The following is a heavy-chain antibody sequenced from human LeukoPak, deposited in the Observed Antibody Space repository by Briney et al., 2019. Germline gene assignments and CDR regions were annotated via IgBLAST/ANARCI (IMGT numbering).Heavy chain of an antibody. D-gene: IGHD3-10*01. V-gene: IGHV4-39*01. CDR3: ARLMRTTMVRGVIGDDY. Sequence: SETLSLTCTVSGGSISSSSYYWGWIRQPPGKGLEWIGSIYYSGSTYYNPSLKSRVTISVDTSKNQFSLKLSSVTAADTAVYYCARLMRTTMVRGVIGDDYWGQGTLVTVSS. J-gene: IGHJ4*02. CDR1: GGSISSSSYY. CDR2: IYYSGST.